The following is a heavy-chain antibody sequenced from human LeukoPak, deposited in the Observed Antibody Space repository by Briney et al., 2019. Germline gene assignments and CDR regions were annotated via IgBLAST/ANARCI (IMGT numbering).Heavy chain of an antibody. CDR2: ISYDGSNK. V-gene: IGHV3-30*03. Sequence: GGSLRLSCAASGFTFSSYGMHWVRQAPGKGLEWVAVISYDGSNKYYADSVKGRFTISRDNSENTLYLQMNSLRAEDTAVYYCTRNYGEVPAAIALYYYYGMDVWGQGATVTVSS. CDR1: GFTFSSYG. D-gene: IGHD2-2*02. J-gene: IGHJ6*02. CDR3: TRNYGEVPAAIALYYYYGMDV.